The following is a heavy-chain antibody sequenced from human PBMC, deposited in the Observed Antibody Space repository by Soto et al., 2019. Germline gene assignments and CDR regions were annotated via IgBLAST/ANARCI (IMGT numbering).Heavy chain of an antibody. CDR2: IIPIFGTA. J-gene: IGHJ4*02. CDR3: VRATFALSLDTEYCSAY. V-gene: IGHV1-69*13. D-gene: IGHD2-8*02. Sequence: SVKVSCKASGGTFSSYAIRWVRQAPGQGLEWMAGIIPIFGTANYAQKFQGRVTITADESTSTAYMELSSLRSEDTAVYYCVRATFALSLDTEYCSAYWGQGTLVTV. CDR1: GGTFSSYA.